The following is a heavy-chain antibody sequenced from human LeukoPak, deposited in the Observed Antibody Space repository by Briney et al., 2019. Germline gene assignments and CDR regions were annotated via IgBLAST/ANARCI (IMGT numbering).Heavy chain of an antibody. CDR3: ARELGSYHRYFDY. CDR1: GFTVSSNY. Sequence: PGGSLRLSCAASGFTVSSNYMNWVRQAPGKGLECVSVIYSDSSTYYADSVKGRFTISRDNSKNTLYLQMNSLRAEDTAVYYCARELGSYHRYFDYWGQGTLVTVSS. J-gene: IGHJ4*02. V-gene: IGHV3-53*01. CDR2: IYSDSST. D-gene: IGHD2-15*01.